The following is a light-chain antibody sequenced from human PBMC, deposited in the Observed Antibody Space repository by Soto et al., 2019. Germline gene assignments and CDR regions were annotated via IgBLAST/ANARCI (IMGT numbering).Light chain of an antibody. CDR2: DVS. Sequence: QSVLTQPASVSGSPGQSITISCTGTSSDVGSYNYVSWYQQHPGKAPKFMIYDVSNRPSGVSNRFSGSKSGSTASLTISVLQAEDEADYYCSSNTTSNTRQIVFGTGTKVTVL. CDR3: SSNTTSNTRQIV. CDR1: SSDVGSYNY. V-gene: IGLV2-14*01. J-gene: IGLJ1*01.